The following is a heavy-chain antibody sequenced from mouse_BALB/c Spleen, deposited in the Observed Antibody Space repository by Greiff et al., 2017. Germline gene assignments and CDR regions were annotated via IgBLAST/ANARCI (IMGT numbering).Heavy chain of an antibody. CDR2: IYPGNVNT. CDR1: GYTFTSYY. V-gene: IGHV1S56*01. CDR3: ARSDTTVDY. Sequence: QVQLQQSGPELVKPGASVRISCKASGYTFTSYYIHWVKQRPGQGLEWIGWIYPGNVNTKYNEKFKGKATLTADKSSSTAYMQLSSLTSEDSAVYFCARSDTTVDYGGQGTTLTVSS. J-gene: IGHJ2*01. D-gene: IGHD1-1*01.